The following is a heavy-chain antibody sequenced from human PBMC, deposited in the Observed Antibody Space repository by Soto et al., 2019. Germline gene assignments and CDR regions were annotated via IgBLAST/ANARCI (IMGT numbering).Heavy chain of an antibody. Sequence: SSGKVCCKAFGYTCTNYASSCVRQAPGQWLEWRGWSSAYSDRTNYAQNLQGRGTMTTDTATSTGYMEVRHLRSDDTAVYYCARDRDYCYDNSDKYAYHCAMDGWGQGPTVIVSS. J-gene: IGHJ6*02. V-gene: IGHV1-18*04. CDR2: SSAYSDRT. CDR3: ARDRDYCYDNSDKYAYHCAMDG. D-gene: IGHD3-22*01. CDR1: GYTCTNYA.